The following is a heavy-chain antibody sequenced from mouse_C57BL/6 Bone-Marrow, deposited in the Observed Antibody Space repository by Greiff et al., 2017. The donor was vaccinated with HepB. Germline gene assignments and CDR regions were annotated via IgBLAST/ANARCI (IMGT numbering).Heavy chain of an antibody. Sequence: QVQLQQSGPGLVAPSQSLSITCTVSGFSLTSYAISWVRQPPGKGLEWLGVIWTGGGTNYNSALKSRLSISKDNSKSQVFLKMNSLQTDDTARYYCARKGIYYYGSSFHWYFDVWGTGTTVTVSS. CDR1: GFSLTSYA. CDR3: ARKGIYYYGSSFHWYFDV. D-gene: IGHD1-1*01. V-gene: IGHV2-9-1*01. J-gene: IGHJ1*03. CDR2: IWTGGGT.